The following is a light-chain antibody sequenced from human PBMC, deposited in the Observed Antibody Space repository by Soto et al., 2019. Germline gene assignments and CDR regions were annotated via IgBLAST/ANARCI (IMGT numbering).Light chain of an antibody. V-gene: IGKV3-15*01. Sequence: ETVMTQSPATLSVSPGERGTLSCRASQSVSSNLAWYQQKPGQAPRLLIYDASTRATGIPARFSGSGSGTEFSLTISSLQSEDFAVYYCQQYIDWPLTFGGGTKVEIK. CDR2: DAS. J-gene: IGKJ4*01. CDR1: QSVSSN. CDR3: QQYIDWPLT.